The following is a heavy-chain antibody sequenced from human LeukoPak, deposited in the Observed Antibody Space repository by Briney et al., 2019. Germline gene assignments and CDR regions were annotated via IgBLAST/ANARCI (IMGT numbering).Heavy chain of an antibody. CDR3: AKDQHCSGGSCPFDY. Sequence: GGSLRLSCAAAGFTFSSYAMSWVRQAPGKGLEWVSAISGSGGSTYYADSVKGRFTISRDNSKNTLYLQMNSLRAEDTAVYYCAKDQHCSGGSCPFDYWGQGTLVTVSS. CDR2: ISGSGGST. J-gene: IGHJ4*02. V-gene: IGHV3-23*01. CDR1: GFTFSSYA. D-gene: IGHD2-15*01.